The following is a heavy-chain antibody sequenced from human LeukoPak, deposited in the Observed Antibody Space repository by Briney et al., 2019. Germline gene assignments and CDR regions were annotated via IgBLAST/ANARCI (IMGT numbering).Heavy chain of an antibody. CDR2: ISGSGGST. Sequence: PGGSLRLSCAASGFTFSSYVMSWVRQAPGKGLEWVSAISGSGGSTYYADSVRGRFTISRDNSKSTLSLQMNSLRAEDTAIYYCATYRQVLLPFESWGQGTLVTVSS. V-gene: IGHV3-23*01. CDR1: GFTFSSYV. CDR3: ATYRQVLLPFES. J-gene: IGHJ4*02. D-gene: IGHD2-8*02.